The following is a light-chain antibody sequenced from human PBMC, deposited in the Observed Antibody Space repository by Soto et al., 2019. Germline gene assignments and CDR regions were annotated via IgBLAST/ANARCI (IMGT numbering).Light chain of an antibody. CDR2: DVS. CDR3: SSYTSSSTPYV. V-gene: IGLV2-14*01. J-gene: IGLJ1*01. CDR1: SSDVGGYNY. Sequence: SDRNQVASVSRSPRGALPISCTGTSSDVGGYNYVSWYQQHPGKAPKLMIYDVSNRPSGVSNRFPGSKSGNTASLTISGLQAEDEADYYCSSYTSSSTPYVFGTGTKVTVL.